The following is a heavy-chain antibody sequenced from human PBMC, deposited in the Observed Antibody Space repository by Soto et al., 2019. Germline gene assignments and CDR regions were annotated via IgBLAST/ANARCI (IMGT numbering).Heavy chain of an antibody. D-gene: IGHD5-12*01. Sequence: HSETLSLTCTVSGGSISNTSYYSGWIRPPPGKGLEWIGSIYYSGSTYYNPSLKSRVTISVDTSKNQFSLKLSPVTAADTAVYYCARSPLEMATIDYWGQGTLVTVSS. J-gene: IGHJ4*02. CDR2: IYYSGST. V-gene: IGHV4-39*01. CDR1: GGSISNTSYY. CDR3: ARSPLEMATIDY.